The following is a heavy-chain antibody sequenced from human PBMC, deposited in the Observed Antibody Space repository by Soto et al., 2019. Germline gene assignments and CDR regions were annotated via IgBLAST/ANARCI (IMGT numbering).Heavy chain of an antibody. CDR2: IYTSGST. J-gene: IGHJ6*02. CDR1: GGSISSYH. V-gene: IGHV4-4*07. D-gene: IGHD5-18*01. CDR3: ARDWVYSYGFYYGMDV. Sequence: SETLSLTCTVSGGSISSYHWSWIRQPAGKGLEWIGRIYTSGSTNYNPSLKSRVTMSVDTSKNQFSLKLSSVTAADTAVYYCARDWVYSYGFYYGMDVWGQGTTVTVSS.